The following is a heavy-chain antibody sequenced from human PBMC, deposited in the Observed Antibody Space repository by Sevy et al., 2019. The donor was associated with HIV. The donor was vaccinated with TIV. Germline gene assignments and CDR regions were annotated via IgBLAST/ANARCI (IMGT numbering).Heavy chain of an antibody. CDR1: GFTFDDYA. CDR3: AKAPNTYYYVSSGYSDAFDI. D-gene: IGHD3-22*01. Sequence: SLKISCAASGFTFDDYAMHWVRQAPGKGLEWVSGISWNSGSIGYAASVKGRFTISRDNAKNYLYLQMNSLRAEDTTLYYYAKAPNTYYYVSSGYSDAFDIWGQGTIVTVSS. J-gene: IGHJ3*02. V-gene: IGHV3-9*01. CDR2: ISWNSGSI.